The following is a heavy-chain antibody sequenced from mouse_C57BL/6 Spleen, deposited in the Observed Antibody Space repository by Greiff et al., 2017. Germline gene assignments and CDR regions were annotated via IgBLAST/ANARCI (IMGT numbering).Heavy chain of an antibody. J-gene: IGHJ2*01. D-gene: IGHD2-1*01. V-gene: IGHV5-16*01. CDR2: INYDGSST. CDR3: ARGRYGNFFDY. Sequence: EVNVVESEGGLVQPGSSMKLSCTASGFTFSDYYMAWVRQVPEKGLEWVANINYDGSSTYYLDSLKSRFIISRDNAKNILYLQMSSLKSEDTATYYCARGRYGNFFDYWGQGTTLTVSS. CDR1: GFTFSDYY.